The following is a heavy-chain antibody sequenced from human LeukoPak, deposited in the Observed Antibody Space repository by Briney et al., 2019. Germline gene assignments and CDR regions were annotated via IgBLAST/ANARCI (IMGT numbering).Heavy chain of an antibody. CDR3: ATALRLEALDL. Sequence: ASVKVSCKASGYTSTSYYMHWVRQAPGQGLEWMGIINPSGGSTSYAQKFQGRVTMTRDTSTSTVYMELSSLRSEDTAVYYCATALRLEALDLWGHGTMVTVSS. CDR1: GYTSTSYY. V-gene: IGHV1-46*01. D-gene: IGHD3-16*01. J-gene: IGHJ3*01. CDR2: INPSGGST.